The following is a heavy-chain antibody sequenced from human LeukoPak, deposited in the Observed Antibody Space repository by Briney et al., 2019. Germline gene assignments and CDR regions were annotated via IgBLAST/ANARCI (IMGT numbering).Heavy chain of an antibody. CDR3: ASHEYSSSWYYYYYYYMDV. CDR2: IKQDGSEK. D-gene: IGHD6-13*01. J-gene: IGHJ6*03. V-gene: IGHV3-7*01. Sequence: GGSLRLSCAASGFTFSSYWMSWVRQAPGKGLEWVANIKQDGSEKYYVDSVKGRFTISSKYAKNSLYLQMNSLRAEDTAVYYCASHEYSSSWYYYYYYYMDVWGKGTTVTVSS. CDR1: GFTFSSYW.